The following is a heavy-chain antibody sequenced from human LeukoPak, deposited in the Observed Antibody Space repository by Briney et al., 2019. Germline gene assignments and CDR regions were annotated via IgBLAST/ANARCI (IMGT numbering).Heavy chain of an antibody. CDR2: ISYDGSNK. J-gene: IGHJ4*02. CDR3: AKQSTVADY. D-gene: IGHD1-26*01. Sequence: GGSLRLSCAASGFTFSSCVMHWVRQAPGKGLEWVAVISYDGSNKYYADSVKGRFTISRDNSKNTLYLEMNNLRDEDTAVYYCAKQSTVADYWGQGTLVTVSS. CDR1: GFTFSSCV. V-gene: IGHV3-30*18.